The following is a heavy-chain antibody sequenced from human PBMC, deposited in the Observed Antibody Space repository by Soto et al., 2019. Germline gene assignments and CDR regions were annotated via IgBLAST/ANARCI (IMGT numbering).Heavy chain of an antibody. CDR3: ARGWDYYDSSGYFNWFDP. J-gene: IGHJ5*02. CDR1: GGSISSYY. CDR2: IYYSGST. D-gene: IGHD3-22*01. Sequence: PSETLSLTCTVSGGSISSYYWNWIRQPPGKGLEWIGCIYYSGSTNYNPSLKSRVTISIDTSKNQFSLKLSSVTAADTAVYYCARGWDYYDSSGYFNWFDPWGQGTLVTVSS. V-gene: IGHV4-59*01.